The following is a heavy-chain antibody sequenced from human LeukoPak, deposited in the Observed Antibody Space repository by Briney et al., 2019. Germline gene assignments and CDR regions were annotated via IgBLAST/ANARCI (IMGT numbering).Heavy chain of an antibody. CDR1: GFTFGSYS. D-gene: IGHD2-15*01. J-gene: IGHJ4*02. CDR3: ARVRCSGGSCRYYFDY. V-gene: IGHV3-21*01. Sequence: GGSLRLSCAASGFTFGSYSMNWVRQAPGKGLEWVSSISSSSSYIYYADSVKGRFTISRDNAKNSLYLQMNSLRAEDTAVYYCARVRCSGGSCRYYFDYWGQGTLVTVSS. CDR2: ISSSSSYI.